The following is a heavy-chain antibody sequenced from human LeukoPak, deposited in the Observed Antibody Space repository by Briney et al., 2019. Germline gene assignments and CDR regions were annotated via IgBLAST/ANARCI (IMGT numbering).Heavy chain of an antibody. CDR3: TTDLIRYSSGRWNYFDY. J-gene: IGHJ4*02. V-gene: IGHV3-15*01. CDR2: IKSKTDGGTT. D-gene: IGHD6-19*01. Sequence: PGGSLRLSCAASGFTFRSNWMHWVRQAPGKGLEWVGRIKSKTDGGTTDYAAPVKGRFTISRDDSKNTLYLQMNSLKTEDTAVYYCTTDLIRYSSGRWNYFDYWGQGTLVTVSS. CDR1: GFTFRSNW.